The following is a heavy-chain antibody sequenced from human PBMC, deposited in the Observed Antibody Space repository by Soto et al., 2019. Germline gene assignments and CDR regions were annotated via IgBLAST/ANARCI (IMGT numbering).Heavy chain of an antibody. J-gene: IGHJ5*02. D-gene: IGHD2-15*01. CDR3: ARAYIVVVVAATPWFDP. Sequence: ASVKVSCKASGYTFTSYGISWVRQAPGQGLEWMGWISAYNGNTNYAQKLQGRVTMTTDTSTSTAYMELRSLRSDDTAVYYCARAYIVVVVAATPWFDPWGQGTLVTV. CDR2: ISAYNGNT. V-gene: IGHV1-18*01. CDR1: GYTFTSYG.